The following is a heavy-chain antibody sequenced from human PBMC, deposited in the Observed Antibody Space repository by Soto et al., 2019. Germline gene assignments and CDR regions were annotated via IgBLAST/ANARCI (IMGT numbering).Heavy chain of an antibody. Sequence: EVQLLESGGGLVKPGGSLRLSCAASGFTFRSYGMMWVRQAPGKGLEWVSAISQSAGGNTYYADSVKGRFTISRDDSNNTLNHQMYSLRPENPAQYYCAGWNYDYWGQGTQVTVSS. V-gene: IGHV3-23*01. CDR1: GFTFRSYG. D-gene: IGHD1-7*01. J-gene: IGHJ4*02. CDR3: AGWNYDY. CDR2: ISQSAGGNT.